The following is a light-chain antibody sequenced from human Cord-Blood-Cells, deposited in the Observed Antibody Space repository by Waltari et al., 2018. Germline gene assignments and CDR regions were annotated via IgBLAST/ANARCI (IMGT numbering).Light chain of an antibody. V-gene: IGLV1-40*01. CDR1: SSNIEAGYE. CDR3: QSYDSSLSGSV. J-gene: IGLJ3*02. Sequence: QSVLTQPPSVSGAPGQRVTISCTGSSSNIEAGYEVHWYQQLPGTAPKLLIYGNSNRPSGVPDRFSGSKSGTSASLAITGLQAEDEADYYCQSYDSSLSGSVFGGGTKLTVL. CDR2: GNS.